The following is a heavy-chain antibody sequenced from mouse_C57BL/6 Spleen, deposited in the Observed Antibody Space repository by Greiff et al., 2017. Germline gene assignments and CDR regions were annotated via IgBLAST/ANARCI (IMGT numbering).Heavy chain of an antibody. J-gene: IGHJ3*01. Sequence: EAGGGLVQPKGSLKLSCAASGFSFNTYAMNWVRQAPGKGLEWVARIRSKSNNYATYYADSVKDRFTISRDDSESMLYLQMNNLKTEDTAMYYCVRGELGEFFAYWGQGTLVTVSA. CDR1: GFSFNTYA. V-gene: IGHV10-1*01. D-gene: IGHD4-1*01. CDR3: VRGELGEFFAY. CDR2: IRSKSNNYAT.